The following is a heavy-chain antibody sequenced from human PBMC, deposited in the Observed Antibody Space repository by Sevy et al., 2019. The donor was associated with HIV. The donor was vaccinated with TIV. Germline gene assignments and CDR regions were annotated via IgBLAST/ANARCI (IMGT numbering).Heavy chain of an antibody. Sequence: GGSLRLSCAASGFTFSTYAMTWVRQAPGKGLEWVSVISFSGGSTYYADSVKGRFTIPRDNSKNTLYLQMISLRAEDTAVYYCAKDRVSGTYYTGDFDYWGQGTLVTVSS. CDR1: GFTFSTYA. CDR2: ISFSGGST. V-gene: IGHV3-23*01. D-gene: IGHD3-10*01. J-gene: IGHJ4*02. CDR3: AKDRVSGTYYTGDFDY.